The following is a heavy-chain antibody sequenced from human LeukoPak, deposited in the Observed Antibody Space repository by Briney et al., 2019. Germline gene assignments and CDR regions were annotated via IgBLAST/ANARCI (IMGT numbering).Heavy chain of an antibody. CDR1: GFTFNNYN. D-gene: IGHD1-26*01. CDR3: ARDPYSGNYGNYYYYYMDV. CDR2: ITSSGTYI. Sequence: GGSLRLSCAASGFTFNNYNMNWVRQAPGKALEWVSSITSSGTYIFYADSVKGRFTISRDNAKNSLYLQMNSLGPEDTAVYYCARDPYSGNYGNYYYYYMDVWGKGTTITISS. V-gene: IGHV3-21*01. J-gene: IGHJ6*03.